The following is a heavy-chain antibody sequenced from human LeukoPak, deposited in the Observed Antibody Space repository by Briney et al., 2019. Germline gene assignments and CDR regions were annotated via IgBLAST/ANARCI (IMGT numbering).Heavy chain of an antibody. V-gene: IGHV4-39*01. CDR2: IYYSGST. CDR3: ARHLTAMPFDY. CDR1: GGSISSSSYS. D-gene: IGHD5-18*01. J-gene: IGHJ4*02. Sequence: PSETLSLTCTVSGGSISSSSYSWGWIRQPPGKGLEWIGSIYYSGSTYYNPSLKSRVTISVDTSKNQFSLKLSSVTAADTAVYYCARHLTAMPFDYWGQGTLVTVSS.